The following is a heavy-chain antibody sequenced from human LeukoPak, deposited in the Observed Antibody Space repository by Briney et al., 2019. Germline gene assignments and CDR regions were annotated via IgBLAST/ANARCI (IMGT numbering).Heavy chain of an antibody. V-gene: IGHV1-2*02. CDR1: GYTFTGYY. CDR3: ASWRGAGSSTTKGGLDWFDP. Sequence: ASVKVSCKASGYTFTGYYMHWVRQAPGQGLEWMGWINPNSGGTNYAQKFQGRVTTTRDTSISTAYMELSRLRSDDTAVYYCASWRGAGSSTTKGGLDWFDPWGQGTLVTVSS. CDR2: INPNSGGT. J-gene: IGHJ5*02. D-gene: IGHD2-2*01.